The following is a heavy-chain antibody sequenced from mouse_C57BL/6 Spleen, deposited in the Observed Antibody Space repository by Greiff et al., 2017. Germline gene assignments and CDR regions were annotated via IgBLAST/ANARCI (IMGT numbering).Heavy chain of an antibody. CDR3: ARSSNWENYFDY. J-gene: IGHJ2*01. CDR2: ITYDGSN. Sequence: EVQLVESGPGLVKPSQSLSLTCSVSGYSITSGYYWYWIRQFPGNQLEWMGYITYDGSNNYNPSIKKRTAITRDTSTTQFFLKLNTVTTEDAATYYCARSSNWENYFDYWGQGTTLTVSS. D-gene: IGHD4-1*01. CDR1: GYSITSGYY. V-gene: IGHV3-6*01.